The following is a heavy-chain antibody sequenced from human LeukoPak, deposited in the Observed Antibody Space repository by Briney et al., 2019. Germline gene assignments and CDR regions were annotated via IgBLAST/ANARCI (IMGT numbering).Heavy chain of an antibody. CDR2: VFDSGGT. CDR1: GGSISNYW. Sequence: SETLSLTCTVSGGSISNYWWSWIRQPPGKGLECIGYVFDSGGTNYNPSLKSRVTISVDTSKKQFSLKLSSVTAADTAVYYCARGYSSSWNYFDYWGQGTLVTVSS. D-gene: IGHD6-13*01. J-gene: IGHJ4*02. V-gene: IGHV4-59*13. CDR3: ARGYSSSWNYFDY.